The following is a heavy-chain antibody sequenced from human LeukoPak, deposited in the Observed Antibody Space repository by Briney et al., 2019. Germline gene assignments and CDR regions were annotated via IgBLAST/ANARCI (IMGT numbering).Heavy chain of an antibody. CDR3: ARDLYCSATRCPPSQFGLDV. D-gene: IGHD2-2*01. J-gene: IGHJ6*02. CDR1: GYTFTGYY. CDR2: INPNSGGT. V-gene: IGHV1-2*02. Sequence: GASVKVSCKASGYTFTGYYMHWVRQAPGQGLEWMGWINPNSGGTNYAQKFQGRVTMTRDTSIGTAYMELSRLRSDDTAFYYCARDLYCSATRCPPSQFGLDVWGHGTPVTVSS.